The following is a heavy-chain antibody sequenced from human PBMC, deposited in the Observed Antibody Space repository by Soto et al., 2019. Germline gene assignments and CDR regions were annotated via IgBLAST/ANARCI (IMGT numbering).Heavy chain of an antibody. CDR3: ASIGNNLFDP. CDR2: ISGSGGST. J-gene: IGHJ5*02. Sequence: GESLKISCAASGFTFSSYAMSWVRQAPGKGLEWVSAISGSGGSTYYADSVKGRFTISRDNSKNTLYLQMNSLRAEDTAVYYCASIGNNLFDPWGQGTLVTVSS. V-gene: IGHV3-23*01. D-gene: IGHD1-26*01. CDR1: GFTFSSYA.